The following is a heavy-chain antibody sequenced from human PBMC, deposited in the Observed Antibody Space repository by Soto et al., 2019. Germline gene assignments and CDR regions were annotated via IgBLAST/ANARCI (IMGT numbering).Heavy chain of an antibody. V-gene: IGHV3-30-3*01. CDR1: GFTFSSYA. J-gene: IGHJ2*01. CDR2: ISYDGSNK. Sequence: QVQLVESGGGVVQPGRSLRLSCAASGFTFSSYAMHWVRQAPGKGLEWVAVISYDGSNKYYADSVKGRFTISRDNSKNTLYLQMTGLRAEDTAVYYCPRDQPGHFDLWGRGTLVTVSS. CDR3: PRDQPGHFDL. D-gene: IGHD3-10*01.